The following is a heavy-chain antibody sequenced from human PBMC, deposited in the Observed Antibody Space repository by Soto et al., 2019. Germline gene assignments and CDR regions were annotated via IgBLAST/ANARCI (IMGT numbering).Heavy chain of an antibody. CDR2: IFYTGST. J-gene: IGHJ4*02. V-gene: IGHV4-31*03. D-gene: IGHD6-13*01. CDR1: GGPFSRGGYY. CDR3: AKVYSGNHLGYFDY. Sequence: QVQLQESGPGLVKPSETLSLTCTVSGGPFSRGGYYWSWIRQHPGKGLECIGYIFYTGSTYYNPTPKSRITMSIETSKRQFPLNLSSLDAADTALYYCAKVYSGNHLGYFDYWGQGALVTVSS.